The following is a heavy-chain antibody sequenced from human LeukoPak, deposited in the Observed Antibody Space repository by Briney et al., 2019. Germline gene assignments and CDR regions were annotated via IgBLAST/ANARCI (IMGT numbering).Heavy chain of an antibody. CDR2: ISSSSSYI. V-gene: IGHV3-21*01. J-gene: IGHJ4*02. CDR1: GFTFSSYS. CDR3: ARASGIGTLDY. D-gene: IGHD3-10*01. Sequence: GGSLRLSCAASGFTFSSYSMNWVRQAPGKGLEWVSSISSSSSYIYYADSVKGRFTISRDNAKNSLYLQMNSLRAEDMAVYYCARASGIGTLDYWGQGTLVTVSS.